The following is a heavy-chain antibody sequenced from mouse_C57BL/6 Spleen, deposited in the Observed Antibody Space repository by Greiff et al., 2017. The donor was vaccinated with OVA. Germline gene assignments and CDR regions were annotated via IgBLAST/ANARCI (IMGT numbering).Heavy chain of an antibody. CDR1: GYTFTSYW. Sequence: QVQLKQSGAELAKPGASVKLSCKASGYTFTSYWMHWVKQRPGQGLEWIGYINPSSGSTKYNQKLKDKATLPADKSSSTAYMQLSSLTYEDSAVYYCARSYYGYSDGAWFAYWGQGTLVTVSA. V-gene: IGHV1-7*01. J-gene: IGHJ3*01. CDR2: INPSSGST. CDR3: ARSYYGYSDGAWFAY. D-gene: IGHD2-9*01.